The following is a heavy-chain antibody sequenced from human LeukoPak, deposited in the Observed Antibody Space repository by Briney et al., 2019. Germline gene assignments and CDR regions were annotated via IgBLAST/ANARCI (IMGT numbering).Heavy chain of an antibody. D-gene: IGHD2-2*03. Sequence: PGGSLRLSCAASGFTFSSYEMNWVRQAPGKGLEWVSSISSVSTYINYADSVKGRFTISRDNGKNSLFLQMNSLRAEDTAVYYCARDLDSLDYWGQGTLVTVSS. V-gene: IGHV3-21*01. CDR1: GFTFSSYE. CDR3: ARDLDSLDY. J-gene: IGHJ4*02. CDR2: ISSVSTYI.